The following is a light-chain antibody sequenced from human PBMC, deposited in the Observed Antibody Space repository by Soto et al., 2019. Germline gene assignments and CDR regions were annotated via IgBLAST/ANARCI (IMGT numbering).Light chain of an antibody. J-gene: IGLJ1*01. CDR1: SSDVGDYKY. CDR3: SSYTTIFTYV. CDR2: EVS. V-gene: IGLV2-14*01. Sequence: QSALTQPAPVSGSPGQSITISCTGTSSDVGDYKYVSWYQQHPGKAPKLVISEVSNRPSGISNRFSGSKSGNTASLTISGLQAEDEAEYYCSSYTTIFTYVFGTGTKVTVL.